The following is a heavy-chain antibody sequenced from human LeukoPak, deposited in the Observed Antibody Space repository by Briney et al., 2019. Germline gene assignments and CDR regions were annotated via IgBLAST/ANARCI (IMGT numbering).Heavy chain of an antibody. CDR3: AKDRTARSTVTTCGY. CDR1: GFTVSSNY. CDR2: ISGSGGST. D-gene: IGHD4-17*01. Sequence: GSLRLSCAASGFTVSSNYMSWVRQAPGKGLEWVSAISGSGGSTYYADSVKGRFTISRDNSKNTLYLQMNSLRAEDTAVYYCAKDRTARSTVTTCGYWGQGTLVTVSS. J-gene: IGHJ4*02. V-gene: IGHV3-23*01.